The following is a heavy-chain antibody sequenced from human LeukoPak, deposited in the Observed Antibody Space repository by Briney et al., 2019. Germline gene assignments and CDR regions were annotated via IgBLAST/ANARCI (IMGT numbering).Heavy chain of an antibody. D-gene: IGHD5-18*01. CDR3: AAPGGYSYGHDAFDI. V-gene: IGHV1-46*01. Sequence: ASVKVSCKASGGTFTTHVISWVRQAPGQGLEWMGIINPSVGSTSYAQKFQGRVTMTRDTSTSTVYMELSSLRSEDTAVYYCAAPGGYSYGHDAFDIWGQGTMVTVSS. CDR1: GGTFTTHV. CDR2: INPSVGST. J-gene: IGHJ3*02.